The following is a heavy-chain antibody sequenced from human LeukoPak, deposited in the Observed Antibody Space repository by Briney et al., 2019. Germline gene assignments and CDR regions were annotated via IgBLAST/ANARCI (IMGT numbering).Heavy chain of an antibody. J-gene: IGHJ4*02. CDR1: GLTVNNNY. CDR2: LYFGGNT. Sequence: PGGSLRLSCAASGLTVNNNYMNWVRQAPGKGLEWVSALYFGGNTYYADSVRGRFTISRDNSKNTLYLQMNSLRAEDTAIYYCMTAAGYNFGQYWGQGTLVTVSS. D-gene: IGHD5-18*01. CDR3: MTAAGYNFGQY. V-gene: IGHV3-53*01.